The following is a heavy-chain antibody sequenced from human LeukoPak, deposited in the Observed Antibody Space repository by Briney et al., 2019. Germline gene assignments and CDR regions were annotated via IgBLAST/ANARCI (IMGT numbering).Heavy chain of an antibody. CDR1: GFTFRTFS. CDR3: FQSGGMDI. V-gene: IGHV3-74*01. Sequence: GGSLRLSCAASGFTFRTFSMHWVREAPGKRLVWVSRINSDGSSTNYADSVKGRFTISRDNAKNTLYLQMNSLRAEDTAVYFCFQSGGMDIWGQGTTVTVSS. J-gene: IGHJ6*02. CDR2: INSDGSST.